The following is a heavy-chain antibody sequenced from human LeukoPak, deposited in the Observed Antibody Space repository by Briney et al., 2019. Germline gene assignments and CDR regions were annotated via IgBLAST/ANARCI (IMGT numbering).Heavy chain of an antibody. CDR1: GYSFTSHW. Sequence: GESLKISCKGSGYSFTSHWIGWVRQMPGKGLEWMGIIYPGDSDTRYSPSFQGQVTISADKSISTAYLQWSSLKASDTAMYYCATIWTERYYYDSSGYPLGAFDIWGQGTMVTVSS. CDR3: ATIWTERYYYDSSGYPLGAFDI. J-gene: IGHJ3*02. CDR2: IYPGDSDT. V-gene: IGHV5-51*01. D-gene: IGHD3-22*01.